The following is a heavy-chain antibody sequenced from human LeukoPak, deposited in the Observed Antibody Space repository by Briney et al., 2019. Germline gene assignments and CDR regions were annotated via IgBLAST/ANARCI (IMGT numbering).Heavy chain of an antibody. CDR2: ISWNSGSI. D-gene: IGHD3-22*01. CDR3: AKVSDPYYYDSSGYYWKSFDY. J-gene: IGHJ4*02. Sequence: GGSLRLSCAASGFTFSSNSMNWVRQAPGKGLEWVSGISWNSGSIGYADSVKGRFTISRDNAKNSLYLQMNSLRAEDTALYYCAKVSDPYYYDSSGYYWKSFDYWGQGTLVTVSS. V-gene: IGHV3-9*01. CDR1: GFTFSSNS.